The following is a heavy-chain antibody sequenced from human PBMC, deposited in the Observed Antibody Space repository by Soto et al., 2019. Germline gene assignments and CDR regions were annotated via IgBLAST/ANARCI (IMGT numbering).Heavy chain of an antibody. Sequence: TLSPTFAVSGSSISSGGYSWSWIRQPPGKGLEWIGYIYHSGSTYYNPSLKSRVTISVDRSKNQFSLKLSSVTAADTAVYYCAREGPYKWFDPWGQGTLVNVS. J-gene: IGHJ5*02. CDR2: IYHSGST. V-gene: IGHV4-30-2*01. CDR3: AREGPYKWFDP. CDR1: GSSISSGGYS.